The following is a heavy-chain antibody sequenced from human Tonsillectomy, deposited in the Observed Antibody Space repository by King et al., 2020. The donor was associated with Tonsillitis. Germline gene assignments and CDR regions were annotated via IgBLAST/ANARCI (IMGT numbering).Heavy chain of an antibody. CDR2: ISSSDSYI. CDR3: ARDLAPYFYYYGMDV. J-gene: IGHJ6*02. V-gene: IGHV3-21*01. CDR1: GFTFSSYG. Sequence: EVQLVESGGGLVKPGGSLRLSCAGSGFTFSSYGMNWVRQAPGKGLEWVSFISSSDSYIYYADSVKGRITISRDNAKNSLYLQMNSLRAEDTAVYYCARDLAPYFYYYGMDVWGQGTTVTVSS. D-gene: IGHD3-10*01.